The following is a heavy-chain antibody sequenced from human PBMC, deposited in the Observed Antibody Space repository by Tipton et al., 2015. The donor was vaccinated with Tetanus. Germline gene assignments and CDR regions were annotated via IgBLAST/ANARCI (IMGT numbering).Heavy chain of an antibody. V-gene: IGHV4-31*03. CDR3: ARRGGGSTFDH. J-gene: IGHJ4*02. CDR2: IYYTGNT. D-gene: IGHD1-26*01. Sequence: TLSLTCSVSGGSIRSGGYYWSWIRQHPGKGLEWLGYIYYTGNTYYNPSLKSRLTISLDTSKNQFSLRLSSLSAADTAVYFCARRGGGSTFDHWGQGTLVTVSS. CDR1: GGSIRSGGYY.